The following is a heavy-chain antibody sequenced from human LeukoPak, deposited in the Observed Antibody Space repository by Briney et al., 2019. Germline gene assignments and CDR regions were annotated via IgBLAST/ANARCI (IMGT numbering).Heavy chain of an antibody. CDR2: VHRDDDK. D-gene: IGHD3-22*01. V-gene: IGHV2-5*02. J-gene: IGHJ5*02. Sequence: ESGPTLVKPTQTLTLTCTFSGFSLSTSAVGVGWIRQPPGKALEWLALVHRDDDKRYSPSLKSRLTITKDTSRTQVVLTMTNMDPVDTATYYCAHATLVYDSSGYYMGWFDPWGQGTLVTISS. CDR3: AHATLVYDSSGYYMGWFDP. CDR1: GFSLSTSAVG.